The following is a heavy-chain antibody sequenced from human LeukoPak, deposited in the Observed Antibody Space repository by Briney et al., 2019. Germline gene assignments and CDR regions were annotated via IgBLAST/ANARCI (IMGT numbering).Heavy chain of an antibody. J-gene: IGHJ6*02. CDR3: ARDDYNNDYYYGMDV. CDR1: GFTFSDYY. Sequence: GGSLRLSCAASGFTFSDYYMSWIRQAPGKGLEWVSYISSSGSTIYYADSVKGRFTISRDNAKNSLYLQMNSLRDEDTAVYYCARDDYNNDYYYGMDVWGQGTTVTVSS. D-gene: IGHD4-11*01. CDR2: ISSSGSTI. V-gene: IGHV3-11*04.